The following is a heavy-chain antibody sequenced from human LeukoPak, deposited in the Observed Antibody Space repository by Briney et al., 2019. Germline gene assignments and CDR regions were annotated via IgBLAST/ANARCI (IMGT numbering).Heavy chain of an antibody. CDR3: ASRKLGNDY. J-gene: IGHJ4*02. CDR1: GGSISSYY. V-gene: IGHV4-59*01. Sequence: PSETLSLTCTVSGGSISSYYWSWIRQPPGKGLEWIGYIYYSGSTNYNPSLKSRVTISVETSKNEFSLKLRSVTAADTAVYYCASRKLGNDYWGQGTLVTVSS. D-gene: IGHD7-27*01. CDR2: IYYSGST.